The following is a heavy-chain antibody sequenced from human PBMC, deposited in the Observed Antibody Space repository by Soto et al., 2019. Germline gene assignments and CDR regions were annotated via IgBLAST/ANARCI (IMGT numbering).Heavy chain of an antibody. J-gene: IGHJ2*01. D-gene: IGHD4-17*01. Sequence: QVQLQESGPGLVKPSQTLSLTCTVSGGSISSGDYYWSWIRQPPGKGLEWIGYIYYSGSTYYNPLPKGRVTISVDTSNGQFSLKHRSVTAADTAVYYCAREPTLYGDHQYFDLWGRGTLVTVSS. CDR2: IYYSGST. V-gene: IGHV4-30-4*01. CDR1: GGSISSGDYY. CDR3: AREPTLYGDHQYFDL.